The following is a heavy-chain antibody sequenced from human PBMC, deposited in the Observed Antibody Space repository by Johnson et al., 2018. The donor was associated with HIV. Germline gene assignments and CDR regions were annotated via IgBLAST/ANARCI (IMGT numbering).Heavy chain of an antibody. CDR1: GFTFSNYA. D-gene: IGHD3-22*01. J-gene: IGHJ3*02. CDR2: IPYDGSNK. V-gene: IGHV3-30*04. Sequence: QVQLVESGGGVVQPGRSLRLSCAASGFTFSNYAMHWVRQAPGKGLGRVAVIPYDGSNKYYADSVKGRFTIPRDNSKNTLYQQINSLRAEDTAVYYCANDMRSLAYYYESSGYNAFDIWGQGTMVTVSS. CDR3: ANDMRSLAYYYESSGYNAFDI.